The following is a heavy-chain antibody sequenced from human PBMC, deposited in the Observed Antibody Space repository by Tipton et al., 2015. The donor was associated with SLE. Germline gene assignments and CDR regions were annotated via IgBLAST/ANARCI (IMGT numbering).Heavy chain of an antibody. D-gene: IGHD3-10*01. Sequence: TLSLTCTVSGGSFSSGGYYWSWIRPHPGKGLEWIGYIYYSGSTYYNPSLKSRVTISVDTSKNQFSLKLSSVTAADTAVYYCARDTAHYGSGDGAFDIWGQGTMITVSS. V-gene: IGHV4-31*03. CDR3: ARDTAHYGSGDGAFDI. CDR2: IYYSGST. J-gene: IGHJ3*02. CDR1: GGSFSSGGYY.